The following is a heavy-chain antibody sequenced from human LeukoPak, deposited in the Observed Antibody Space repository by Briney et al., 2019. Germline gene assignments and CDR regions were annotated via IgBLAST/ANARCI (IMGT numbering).Heavy chain of an antibody. J-gene: IGHJ4*02. CDR2: IKQDGSEK. CDR1: GFTFSSYW. V-gene: IGHV3-7*03. D-gene: IGHD2-2*01. Sequence: GGSLRLSCAASGFTFSSYWMSWVRQAPGKGLEWMANIKQDGSEKYYVDSVKGRFTISRDNAKNSLYLQMNSLRAEDTAVYYCARDLVVPAAMGGFDYWGQGTLVTVSS. CDR3: ARDLVVPAAMGGFDY.